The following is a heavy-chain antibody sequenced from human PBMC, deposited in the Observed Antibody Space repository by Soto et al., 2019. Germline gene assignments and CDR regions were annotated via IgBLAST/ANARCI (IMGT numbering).Heavy chain of an antibody. CDR2: IYYSGST. Sequence: QVQRQESGPGLVKPSETLSLTCTVSGGSISSYYWSWIRQPPGKGLEWIGYIYYSGSTNYNPSLKIRVTISVDTSTNQFSLKLSPVTAADTAVYYCRSSGYGTDACDIWGQGTMVSVSS. J-gene: IGHJ3*02. CDR3: RSSGYGTDACDI. D-gene: IGHD5-12*01. V-gene: IGHV4-59*08. CDR1: GGSISSYY.